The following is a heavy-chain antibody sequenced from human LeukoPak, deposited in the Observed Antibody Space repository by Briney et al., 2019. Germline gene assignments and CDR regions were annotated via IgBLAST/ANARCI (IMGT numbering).Heavy chain of an antibody. Sequence: GGSLRLSCAASGFTFTTYWRTWVRQVPGKGREWVANIKEDGSEKYYVDSVEGRFAISRDNTKNSLYLQMKNPRAEDTAVYSCVSAPNSYYLDHWGQENLVTVSS. CDR2: IKEDGSEK. CDR3: VSAPNSYYLDH. J-gene: IGHJ4*02. CDR1: GFTFTTYW. V-gene: IGHV3-7*01.